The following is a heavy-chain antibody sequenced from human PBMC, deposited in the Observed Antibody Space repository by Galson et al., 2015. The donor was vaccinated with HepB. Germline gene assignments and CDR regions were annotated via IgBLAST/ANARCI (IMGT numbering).Heavy chain of an antibody. Sequence: CAISGDSVSSNSAAWNWIRQSPSRGLEWLGRTFHRSKWYSHYALSVKSRITINADISKNQFSLQLNSVTPEDTAVYYCARAYCGGVCDTDGPYDIWCQGIVVTVSS. D-gene: IGHD2-21*02. CDR2: TFHRSKWYS. J-gene: IGHJ3*02. V-gene: IGHV6-1*01. CDR1: GDSVSSNSAA. CDR3: ARAYCGGVCDTDGPYDI.